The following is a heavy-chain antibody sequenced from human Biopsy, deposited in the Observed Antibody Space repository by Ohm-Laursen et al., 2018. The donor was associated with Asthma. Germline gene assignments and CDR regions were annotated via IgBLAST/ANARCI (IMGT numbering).Heavy chain of an antibody. J-gene: IGHJ4*02. V-gene: IGHV1-69*13. CDR3: ARKAGSCISRTCYSLDF. CDR1: GGTFNTYV. D-gene: IGHD2-2*01. Sequence: SVKVSCKSLGGTFNTYVIGWVRQAPGQGLEWMGGINSVFGTTTYPQKFQDRVTITADDSMSTVYMELSSLRSEDTAVYYCARKAGSCISRTCYSLDFWGQGTLVTVSS. CDR2: INSVFGTT.